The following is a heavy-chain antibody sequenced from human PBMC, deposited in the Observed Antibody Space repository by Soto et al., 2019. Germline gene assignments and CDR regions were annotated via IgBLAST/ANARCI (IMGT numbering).Heavy chain of an antibody. V-gene: IGHV4-59*12. CDR1: GGSISSYY. J-gene: IGHJ4*02. D-gene: IGHD1-7*01. CDR3: ARRSMSPSRMGQLPMGFDY. Sequence: PSETLSLTCTVSGGSISSYYWSWIRQPPGKGLEWIGYSYYSGSTNYNPSLKSRVTISVDTSKNQFSLKLSAVCAADTAALYWARRSMSPSRMGQLPMGFDYWGQGTLVTVSS. CDR2: SYYSGST.